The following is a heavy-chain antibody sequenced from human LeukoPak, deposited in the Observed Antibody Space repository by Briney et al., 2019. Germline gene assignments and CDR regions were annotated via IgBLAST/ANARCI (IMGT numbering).Heavy chain of an antibody. CDR1: GFIFSDHP. Sequence: PGGSLRLSCVASGFIFSDHPFHGCRQSPHKGLQGGALIGSDGTKKYYADSVQGRFTVSRANSNNTLFLQMNTLRADDTAVYFCARQMTSTRLFDSWGQGTLVTVSS. V-gene: IGHV3-30*04. CDR2: IGSDGTKK. D-gene: IGHD5/OR15-5a*01. J-gene: IGHJ4*02. CDR3: ARQMTSTRLFDS.